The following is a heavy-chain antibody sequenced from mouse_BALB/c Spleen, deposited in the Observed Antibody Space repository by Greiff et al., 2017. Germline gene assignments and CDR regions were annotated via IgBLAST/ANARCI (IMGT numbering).Heavy chain of an antibody. CDR3: ARSLMDY. J-gene: IGHJ4*01. Sequence: DVQLVESGGGLVKPGGSLKLSCAASGFTFSSYAMSWVRQTPEKRLEWVATISSGGSYTYYPDSVKGRFTISSDNAKNTLYLQMSSLRSEDTAMYYCARSLMDYWGQGTSVTVSS. CDR2: ISSGGSYT. CDR1: GFTFSSYA. V-gene: IGHV5-9-3*01.